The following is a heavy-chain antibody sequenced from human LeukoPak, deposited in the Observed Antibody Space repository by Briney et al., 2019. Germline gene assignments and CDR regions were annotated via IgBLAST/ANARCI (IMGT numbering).Heavy chain of an antibody. CDR3: ARGKPVTGTPDYYSYGMDV. V-gene: IGHV3-53*01. CDR2: MYSFGNT. CDR1: EFTVSSTY. D-gene: IGHD1-20*01. J-gene: IGHJ6*02. Sequence: GGSLRLSCAVSEFTVSSTYMRWVRQAPGKGLEWVSLMYSFGNTYYADSVMGRFTISRDNSKNTLYLQMNNLRAEDTALYYCARGKPVTGTPDYYSYGMDVWGQGTMVTVSS.